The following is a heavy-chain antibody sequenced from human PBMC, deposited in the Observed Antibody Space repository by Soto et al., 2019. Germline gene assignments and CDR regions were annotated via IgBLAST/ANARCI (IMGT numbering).Heavy chain of an antibody. CDR2: IYKSGT. CDR1: GESISNYY. D-gene: IGHD1-26*01. Sequence: QVQLQESGPGLVKPSETLSLTCTVSGESISNYYWSWIRQPPGKGLEWIGYIYKSGTSYNPSLKSRVTISVDTSTNQISLKLNSVPAADTAVYYCARRGFFDFWGQGILVTVSS. CDR3: ARRGFFDF. V-gene: IGHV4-59*08. J-gene: IGHJ4*02.